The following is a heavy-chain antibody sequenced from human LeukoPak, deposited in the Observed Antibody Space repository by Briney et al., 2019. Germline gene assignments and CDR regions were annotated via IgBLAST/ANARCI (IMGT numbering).Heavy chain of an antibody. V-gene: IGHV1-2*02. CDR2: ITPSGGA. Sequence: SVKVSCTPSGCTFTDYAMHWVRQAPGHGLEWRVWITPSGGANYAQKFQGRVTMTRDTSISTAYMDLSRLTSDDTAVYYCARDRYGDGFAHFDYWGQGTLVTVSS. CDR3: ARDRYGDGFAHFDY. CDR1: GCTFTDYA. D-gene: IGHD5-24*01. J-gene: IGHJ4*02.